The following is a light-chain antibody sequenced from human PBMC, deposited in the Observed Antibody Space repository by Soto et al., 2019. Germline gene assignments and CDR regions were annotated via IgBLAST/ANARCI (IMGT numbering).Light chain of an antibody. Sequence: EIVLTQSPGTLSLSPGERATLSCRASQSVSSTYLAWYQQKPGQAPRLLIYGASSRATGTPDRSSGSGSGTDFTLTISRLEPEDFAVYYCQQYGASPIYTFGQGTKLEIK. J-gene: IGKJ2*01. CDR2: GAS. CDR3: QQYGASPIYT. V-gene: IGKV3-20*01. CDR1: QSVSSTY.